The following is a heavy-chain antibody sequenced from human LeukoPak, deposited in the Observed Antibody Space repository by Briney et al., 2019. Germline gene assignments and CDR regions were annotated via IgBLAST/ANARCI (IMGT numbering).Heavy chain of an antibody. CDR1: GFTLTTNA. CDR3: AKRSEFAVAGKPPHFDY. J-gene: IGHJ4*02. Sequence: PGGSLRLSCEISGFTLTTNAMGWVRQAPGKGLEWVSSTSTAGSTFYADSVRGRFTVSRDTSKNTVLLQMNSLRAEDTAVYYCAKRSEFAVAGKPPHFDYWGQGTLVTVSS. CDR2: TSTAGST. V-gene: IGHV3-23*01. D-gene: IGHD6-19*01.